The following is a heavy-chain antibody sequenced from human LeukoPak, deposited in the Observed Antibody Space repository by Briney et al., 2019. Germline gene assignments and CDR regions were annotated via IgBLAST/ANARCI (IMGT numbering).Heavy chain of an antibody. CDR3: AKDLEYSGSYNFDY. D-gene: IGHD1-26*01. CDR2: ISSSSSYI. V-gene: IGHV3-21*04. Sequence: PGGSLRLSCAASGFTFSSYSMNWVRQAPGKGLEWVSSISSSSSYIYYADSVKGRFTISRDNAKNSLYLQMNSLRAEDTAVYYCAKDLEYSGSYNFDYWGQGTLVTVSS. CDR1: GFTFSSYS. J-gene: IGHJ4*02.